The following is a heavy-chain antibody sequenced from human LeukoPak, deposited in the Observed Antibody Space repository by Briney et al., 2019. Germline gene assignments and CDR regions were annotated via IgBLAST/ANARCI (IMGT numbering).Heavy chain of an antibody. D-gene: IGHD6-13*01. CDR1: GFTFSTYW. V-gene: IGHV3-7*01. Sequence: GGSLRLSCAASGFTFSTYWMSWVRQAPGKGLEWVANIKQDGSDKNYVDSVKGRFTISRDNAKNSLYLQLNGLRAEDTAVYYCARDFPYSSSWSGDAFDIWGQGTMVTVSS. CDR2: IKQDGSDK. J-gene: IGHJ3*02. CDR3: ARDFPYSSSWSGDAFDI.